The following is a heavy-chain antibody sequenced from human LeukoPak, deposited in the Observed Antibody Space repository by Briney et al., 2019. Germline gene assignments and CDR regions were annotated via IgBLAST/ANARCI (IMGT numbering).Heavy chain of an antibody. CDR2: ISYDGSNK. D-gene: IGHD3-16*01. CDR3: ARDQRSYDYVMYYFDY. J-gene: IGHJ4*02. Sequence: PGAPMRPSCAAAGFTFSSYAMHWVRQAPGNVLEWVAVISYDGSNKYYADSVKGRFTISRDNSKNTLYLQMNSLRAEDTAVYYCARDQRSYDYVMYYFDYWGQGTLVTVSS. V-gene: IGHV3-30*04. CDR1: GFTFSSYA.